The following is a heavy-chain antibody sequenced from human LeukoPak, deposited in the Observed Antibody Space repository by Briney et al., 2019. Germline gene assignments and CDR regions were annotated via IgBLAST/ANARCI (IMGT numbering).Heavy chain of an antibody. J-gene: IGHJ4*02. CDR1: GFTFSSYG. D-gene: IGHD3-22*01. Sequence: GRSLRLSCAASGFTFSSYGMNWVRQAPGKGLEWVAVIWYDGSNKYYADSVKGRFTISRDNSKNTLYLQMNSLRAEDTAVYYCAKPRNYYDSEYYFDYWGQGTLVTASS. V-gene: IGHV3-33*06. CDR2: IWYDGSNK. CDR3: AKPRNYYDSEYYFDY.